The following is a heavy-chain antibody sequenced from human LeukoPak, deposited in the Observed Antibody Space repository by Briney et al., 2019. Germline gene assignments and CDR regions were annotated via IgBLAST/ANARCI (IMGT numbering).Heavy chain of an antibody. CDR2: ISYDGSNK. CDR1: GFTFSSYG. CDR3: ANSGSYGDAFDI. V-gene: IGHV3-30*18. D-gene: IGHD5-18*01. Sequence: GRSLRLSCAASGFTFSSYGMLWVRQAPGKGLEWVAVISYDGSNKYYADSVKGRFTISRDNSKNTLYLQMNSLRAEDTAVYYCANSGSYGDAFDIWGQGTMVTVSS. J-gene: IGHJ3*02.